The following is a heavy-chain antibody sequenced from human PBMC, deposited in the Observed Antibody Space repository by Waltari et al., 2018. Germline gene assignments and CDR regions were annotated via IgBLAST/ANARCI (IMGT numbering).Heavy chain of an antibody. CDR3: ATGGGARYYYYGMDV. CDR1: GYTLTELS. Sequence: QVQLVQSGAEVKKPGASVKVSCKVSGYTLTELSMHWVRQAPGKGIEWMGGFAPEEGETIYAQKFQGRVTMPGDTSTDTAYMELSSLRSEDTAVYYCATGGGARYYYYGMDVWGQGTTVTVSS. CDR2: FAPEEGET. J-gene: IGHJ6*02. D-gene: IGHD1-26*01. V-gene: IGHV1-24*01.